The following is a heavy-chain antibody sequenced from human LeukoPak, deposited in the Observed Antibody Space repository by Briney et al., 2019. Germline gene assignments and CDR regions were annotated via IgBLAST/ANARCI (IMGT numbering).Heavy chain of an antibody. CDR3: ARGKPYTIFGVVISTRKYYFDY. CDR1: GGSFSGYY. V-gene: IGHV4-34*01. J-gene: IGHJ4*02. Sequence: PSETLSLTCAVYGGSFSGYYWSWIRQPPGKGLEWIGEINHSGSTNYNPSLKSRVTISVDTSKNQFSLKLSSVTAADTAVYYCARGKPYTIFGVVISTRKYYFDYWGQGTLVTVSS. D-gene: IGHD3-3*01. CDR2: INHSGST.